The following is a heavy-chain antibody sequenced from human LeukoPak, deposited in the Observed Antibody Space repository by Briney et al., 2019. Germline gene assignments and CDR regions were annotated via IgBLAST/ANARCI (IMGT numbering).Heavy chain of an antibody. Sequence: SVKVPCKASGGTFSSYAISWVRQAPGQGLEWMGRIIPIFGTANYAQKFQGRVTITTDESTSTAYMELSSLRSEDTAVYYCASGMGAADVSHEDYWGQGTLVTVSS. J-gene: IGHJ4*02. CDR3: ASGMGAADVSHEDY. V-gene: IGHV1-69*05. CDR1: GGTFSSYA. CDR2: IIPIFGTA. D-gene: IGHD6-13*01.